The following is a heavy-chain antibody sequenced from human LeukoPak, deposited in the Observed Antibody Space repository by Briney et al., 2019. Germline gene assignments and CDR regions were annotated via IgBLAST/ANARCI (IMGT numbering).Heavy chain of an antibody. CDR1: GFTFSSYW. V-gene: IGHV3-74*01. J-gene: IGHJ4*02. Sequence: GGSLRLSCAASGFTFSSYWMHWVRQAPGKGLVWVSRINSDGSSTSYADSVKGRFTISRDNAKNTLYLQMNSLRAEDTAVYYCAIVSGYAYYFDYWGQGTLVTVSS. CDR2: INSDGSST. D-gene: IGHD5-12*01. CDR3: AIVSGYAYYFDY.